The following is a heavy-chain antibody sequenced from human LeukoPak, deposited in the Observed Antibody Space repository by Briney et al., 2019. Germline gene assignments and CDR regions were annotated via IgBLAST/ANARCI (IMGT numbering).Heavy chain of an antibody. Sequence: SVKVSCKASGGTFSSYAISWVRQAPGQGLEWMGGIIPIFGTANYAQKFQGRVTITTDESTSTAYMELSSLRSGDTAVYYCASSIVRDGYFRYFDYWGQGTLVTVSS. CDR2: IIPIFGTA. J-gene: IGHJ4*02. CDR1: GGTFSSYA. V-gene: IGHV1-69*05. D-gene: IGHD5-24*01. CDR3: ASSIVRDGYFRYFDY.